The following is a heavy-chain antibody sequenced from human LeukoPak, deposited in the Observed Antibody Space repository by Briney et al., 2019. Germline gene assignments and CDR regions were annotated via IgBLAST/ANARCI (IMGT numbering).Heavy chain of an antibody. D-gene: IGHD2-21*01. Sequence: SVTVACKPSGFTFTRSSIQWVRPARGQGLEWIGWIVDGSCHTKYAQKFQERVTITRDMTTSTAYMELSSLRSEDTAVYYCAADSRYCDGDCYDYWGQGTLVTVSS. V-gene: IGHV1-58*02. J-gene: IGHJ4*02. CDR1: GFTFTRSS. CDR3: AADSRYCDGDCYDY. CDR2: IVDGSCHT.